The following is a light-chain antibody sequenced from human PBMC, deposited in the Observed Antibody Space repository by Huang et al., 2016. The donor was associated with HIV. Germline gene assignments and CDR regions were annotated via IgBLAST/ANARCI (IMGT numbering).Light chain of an antibody. J-gene: IGKJ5*01. CDR2: AAS. V-gene: IGKV1-16*02. CDR1: QGISHT. CDR3: QQYNSYPIT. Sequence: DIQMAQSPSSLSASVGDSVTITWRASQGISHTLAWFQQKPGKAPKSLVYAASSLQIRFQSKLSGTGSGTDVTLTISGLQPEDFANYYCQQYNSYPITFGQGTRLEIK.